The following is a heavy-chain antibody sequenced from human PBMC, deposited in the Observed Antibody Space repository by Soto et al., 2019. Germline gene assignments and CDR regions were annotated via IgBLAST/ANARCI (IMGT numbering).Heavy chain of an antibody. Sequence: QVQLQESGPGLVKPSQTLSLTCIVSGGSISSGGYYWSWIRQHPGKGLEWIGYIQYSGSTSYNPSLKSRVSISVDTSKNQVSLKLSSVTAADTAVYYCARVTPATVTTSFGMDVWGQGTTVTVSS. J-gene: IGHJ6*02. V-gene: IGHV4-31*03. D-gene: IGHD4-17*01. CDR1: GGSISSGGYY. CDR2: IQYSGST. CDR3: ARVTPATVTTSFGMDV.